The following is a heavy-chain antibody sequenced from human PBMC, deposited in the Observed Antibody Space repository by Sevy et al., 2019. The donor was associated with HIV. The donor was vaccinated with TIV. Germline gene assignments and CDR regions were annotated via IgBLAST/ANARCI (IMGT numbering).Heavy chain of an antibody. Sequence: GFLRLSCAASGFTFSSYSMNWVRQAPGKGLEWVSSISSSSSYIYYADSVKGRFTISRDNAKNSLYLQMNSLRAEDTAVYYCAREGLRYFDYWGQGTLVTVSS. D-gene: IGHD3-9*01. CDR3: AREGLRYFDY. CDR1: GFTFSSYS. V-gene: IGHV3-21*01. CDR2: ISSSSSYI. J-gene: IGHJ4*02.